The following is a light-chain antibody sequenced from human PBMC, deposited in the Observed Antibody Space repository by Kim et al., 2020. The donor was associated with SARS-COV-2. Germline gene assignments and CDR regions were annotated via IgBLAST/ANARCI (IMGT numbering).Light chain of an antibody. Sequence: LSPGDIATLSCRASRSVGGNYLAWYQQTPGQAPRLLIYGTSTRATGIADRFSGSGSGTDFTLTISRLEPEDFAVYYCQQYVSSTGTFGQGTKLEI. CDR2: GTS. V-gene: IGKV3-20*01. CDR1: RSVGGNY. J-gene: IGKJ2*01. CDR3: QQYVSSTGT.